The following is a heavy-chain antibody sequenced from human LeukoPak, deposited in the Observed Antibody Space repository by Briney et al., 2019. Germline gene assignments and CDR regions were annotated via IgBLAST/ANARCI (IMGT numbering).Heavy chain of an antibody. V-gene: IGHV4-39*01. Sequence: SETLSLTCTVSGGSISSSSYYWGWIRQPPGKGLEWIGSIYYSGSTYYNPSLKSRVTISVDTSKNQFALKLSSVTAADTAVYYCARHPMSPYGLVMDVWGKGTTVTVSS. CDR2: IYYSGST. J-gene: IGHJ6*03. CDR3: ARHPMSPYGLVMDV. CDR1: GGSISSSSYY. D-gene: IGHD3-10*01.